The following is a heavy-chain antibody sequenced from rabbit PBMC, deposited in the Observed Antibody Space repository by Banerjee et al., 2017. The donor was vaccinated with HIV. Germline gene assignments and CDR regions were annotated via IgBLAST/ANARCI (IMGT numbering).Heavy chain of an antibody. CDR2: ISTDSDTT. CDR1: GSDISTYR. CDR3: ARAGYVDYGYDLPFNL. V-gene: IGHV1S40*01. Sequence: SVEESGGDLVKPGGPLTLTCTASGSDISTYRMCWVRQAPGKGLEWIACISTDSDTTWYASWAKGRFTISRTSSTTVTLQMTSLTAADTATYFCARAGYVDYGYDLPFNLWGQGTLVTVS. D-gene: IGHD6-1*01. J-gene: IGHJ4*01.